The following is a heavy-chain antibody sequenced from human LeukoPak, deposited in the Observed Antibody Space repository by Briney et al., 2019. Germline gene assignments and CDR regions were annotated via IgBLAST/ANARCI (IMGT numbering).Heavy chain of an antibody. V-gene: IGHV3-21*01. J-gene: IGHJ5*02. D-gene: IGHD1-26*01. Sequence: GGSLRLSCAASGFTFSSYSMNWVRQAPGKGLEWVSSISSISSYIYYADSVKGRFTISRDNAKNSLYLQMNSLRAEDTAVYYCARESYSGSTEDWFDPWGQGTLVTVSS. CDR3: ARESYSGSTEDWFDP. CDR2: ISSISSYI. CDR1: GFTFSSYS.